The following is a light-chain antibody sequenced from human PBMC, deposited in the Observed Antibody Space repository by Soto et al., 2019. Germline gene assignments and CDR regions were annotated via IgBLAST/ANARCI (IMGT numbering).Light chain of an antibody. V-gene: IGLV1-51*01. CDR2: DDS. CDR1: GSNIGRNY. J-gene: IGLJ2*01. CDR3: GTWDESLGAGV. Sequence: QPASLSAPPGEKVTISCSGRGSNIGRNYVSWYRQFPGTAPQLLIYDDSKRHSGVPDRLSGSRYGTSASLAIAGLQPGDEAVYYCGTWDESLGAGVFGGGTKLPVL.